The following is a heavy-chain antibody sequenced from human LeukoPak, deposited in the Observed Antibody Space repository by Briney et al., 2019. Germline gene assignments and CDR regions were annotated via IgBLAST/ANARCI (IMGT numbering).Heavy chain of an antibody. CDR3: SRDLDGSRSYYTDN. D-gene: IGHD3-10*01. CDR1: AYTFSNYV. V-gene: IGHV1-18*01. CDR2: IIAYNGNT. J-gene: IGHJ4*02. Sequence: AAVKVSCKASAYTFSNYVFNWVRQAPGQGLGWMGWIIAYNGNTKYAQKLQGRFTMTTGTSTSTAYMELRSPTSDGPAVYYCSRDLDGSRSYYTDNWGEGALVTVSS.